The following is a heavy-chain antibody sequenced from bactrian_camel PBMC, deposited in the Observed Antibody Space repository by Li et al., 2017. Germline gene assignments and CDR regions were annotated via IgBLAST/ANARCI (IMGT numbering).Heavy chain of an antibody. CDR2: VDHDGTE. J-gene: IGHJ4*01. CDR1: GYTYSRVC. CDR3: ALNAGACGGPRPKW. V-gene: IGHV3S6*01. Sequence: QVQLVESGGGSVQAGGSLRLSCVVSGYTYSRVCWGWFRQAPGKEREGVAFVDHDGTENYADFVKGRFTISKDDAKNTLYLQMNNLKPEDTGVYYCALNAGACGGPRPKWWGQGTQVTVS. D-gene: IGHD6*01.